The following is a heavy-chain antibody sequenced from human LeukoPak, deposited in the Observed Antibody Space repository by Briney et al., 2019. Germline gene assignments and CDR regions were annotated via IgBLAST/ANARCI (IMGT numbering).Heavy chain of an antibody. CDR3: AKTLVVYYYDSSGWDAFDI. V-gene: IGHV3-23*01. CDR2: ISGSGGST. CDR1: GFTVSNSG. D-gene: IGHD3-22*01. J-gene: IGHJ3*02. Sequence: PGGSLRLSCAASGFTVSNSGMNWVRQAPGKGLEWVSAISGSGGSTYYADSVKGRFTISRDNSKNTLYLQMNSLRAEDTAVYYCAKTLVVYYYDSSGWDAFDIWGQGTMVTVSS.